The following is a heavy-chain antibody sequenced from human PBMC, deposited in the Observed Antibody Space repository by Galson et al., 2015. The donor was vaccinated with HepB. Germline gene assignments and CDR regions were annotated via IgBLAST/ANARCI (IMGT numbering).Heavy chain of an antibody. Sequence: SLRLSCAASGFPFSTYTMSWVRQAPGKGLEWVSAISGSGGTTYYADSARGRFTISRDNTKRTLYLQMNRLRGEDTALYYCAKDSNSASPGTYGMDVCGQWTTFSV. CDR3: AKDSNSASPGTYGMDV. V-gene: IGHV3-23*01. CDR1: GFPFSTYT. CDR2: ISGSGGTT. J-gene: IGHJ6*02. D-gene: IGHD3-10*01.